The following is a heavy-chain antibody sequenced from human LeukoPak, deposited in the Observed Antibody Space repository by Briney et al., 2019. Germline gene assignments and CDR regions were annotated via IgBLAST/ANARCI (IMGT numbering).Heavy chain of an antibody. CDR2: IYHRGST. D-gene: IGHD3-22*01. CDR1: GDSISTDNW. V-gene: IGHV4-4*02. J-gene: IGHJ4*02. Sequence: PSETLSLTCAVSGDSISTDNWWSWVRQPPGKGLEWIGEIYHRGSTNYNPTLKSRVSISVDKSKNQFSLKVNSATAADTAAFYCARKEYLDCTGYYHLWGQGTPVPVSS. CDR3: ARKEYLDCTGYYHL.